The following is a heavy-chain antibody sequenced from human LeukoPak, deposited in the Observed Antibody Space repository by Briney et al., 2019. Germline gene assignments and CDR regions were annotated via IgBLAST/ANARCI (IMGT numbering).Heavy chain of an antibody. Sequence: PSETLSLTCTVSGGSISSYYWSWLRQPPGKGLEWLGYIYYSGSTNYNPSLKSRVTISVDTSKNQFSLKLSSVTAADTAVYYCARDNVGGYNFDYWGQGTLVTVSS. D-gene: IGHD5-24*01. CDR1: GGSISSYY. V-gene: IGHV4-59*01. J-gene: IGHJ4*02. CDR3: ARDNVGGYNFDY. CDR2: IYYSGST.